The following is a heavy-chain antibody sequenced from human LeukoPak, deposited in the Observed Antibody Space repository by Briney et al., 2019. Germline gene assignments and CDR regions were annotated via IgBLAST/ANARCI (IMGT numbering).Heavy chain of an antibody. D-gene: IGHD3-22*01. CDR1: DGSLPSHH. J-gene: IGHJ3*02. Sequence: SETLSLTCSVIDGSLPSHHWSSIRQAPRKGLERVGLIYYIGRTKYNPPPRRRDTLSLQTHEKNFSPKEPSVSAGHTPVYICTRLLDNDSSGDPDTFDMWGQGTVVSVSS. CDR2: IYYIGRT. V-gene: IGHV4-59*08. CDR3: TRLLDNDSSGDPDTFDM.